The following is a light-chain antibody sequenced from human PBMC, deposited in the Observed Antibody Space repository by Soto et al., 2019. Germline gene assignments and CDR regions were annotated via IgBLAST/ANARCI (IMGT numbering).Light chain of an antibody. J-gene: IGKJ4*01. CDR2: DAS. Sequence: EIVLTQSPATLSLSLGERATLSRRASQNINTYLVWYQQKPGQAPRLLIYDASKRATGIPDRFSGSGSGTDFTLTISSLAPEDFALYYCQQRSSWPRAFGGGTKVEIK. CDR1: QNINTY. V-gene: IGKV3-11*01. CDR3: QQRSSWPRA.